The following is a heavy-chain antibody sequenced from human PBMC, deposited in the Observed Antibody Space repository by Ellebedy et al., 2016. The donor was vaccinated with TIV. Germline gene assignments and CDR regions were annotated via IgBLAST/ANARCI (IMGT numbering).Heavy chain of an antibody. CDR1: GFTXISYA. Sequence: PGGSLRLSCAASGFTXISYAXHWVPXAPGKGLEWVAVISYDGSNKYYADSVKGRFTISRDNSKNTLYLQMNSLRAEDTAVYYCVKSPMVRGLNYWGQGTLVTVSS. V-gene: IGHV3-30-3*02. CDR2: ISYDGSNK. J-gene: IGHJ4*02. CDR3: VKSPMVRGLNY. D-gene: IGHD3-10*01.